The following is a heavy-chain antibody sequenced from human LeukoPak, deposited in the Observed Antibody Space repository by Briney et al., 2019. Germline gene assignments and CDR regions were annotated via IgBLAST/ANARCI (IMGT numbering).Heavy chain of an antibody. J-gene: IGHJ4*02. CDR1: GYTFTSYC. CDR2: INPSGGST. D-gene: IGHD3-22*01. Sequence: ASVKVSCKASGYTFTSYCMHWVRQAPGQGLEWMGIINPSGGSTSYAQKFQGRVTMTRDTSTSTVYMELSSLRSEDTAVYYCARVGSATLYYHDSSGYYYDQWGQGTLVTVSS. CDR3: ARVGSATLYYHDSSGYYYDQ. V-gene: IGHV1-46*01.